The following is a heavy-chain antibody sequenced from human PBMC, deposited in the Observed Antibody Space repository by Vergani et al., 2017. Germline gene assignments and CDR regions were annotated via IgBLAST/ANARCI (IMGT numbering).Heavy chain of an antibody. V-gene: IGHV4-59*01. CDR3: ARVRLVPAAIYYMDV. Sequence: QVQLQESGPGLVTPSETLSLTCTVSGGSISSYYWSWIRQPPGKGLEWIGYIYYSGSTNYNPSLKSRVTISVDTSKNQFSLKLSSVTAADTAVYYCARVRLVPAAIYYMDVWGKGTTVTVSS. CDR1: GGSISSYY. CDR2: IYYSGST. D-gene: IGHD2-2*01. J-gene: IGHJ6*03.